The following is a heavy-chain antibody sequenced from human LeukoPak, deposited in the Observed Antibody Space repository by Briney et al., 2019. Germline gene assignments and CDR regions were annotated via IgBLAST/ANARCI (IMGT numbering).Heavy chain of an antibody. CDR1: GFTFSSYA. CDR3: AKLSQPYYYYGMDV. Sequence: GGSLRLSCAASGFTFSSYAMSWVRQAPGKGLEWVSVISGSGGDTYYADSVRGRFTITRDNSKNTLFLQMNSLRAEDTAVYYCAKLSQPYYYYGMDVWGQGTTVTVSS. D-gene: IGHD2-2*01. CDR2: ISGSGGDT. J-gene: IGHJ6*02. V-gene: IGHV3-23*01.